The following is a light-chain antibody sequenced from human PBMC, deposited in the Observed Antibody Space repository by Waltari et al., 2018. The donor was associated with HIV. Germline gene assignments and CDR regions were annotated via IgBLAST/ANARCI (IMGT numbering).Light chain of an antibody. Sequence: QSVLTQPPSVSGAPGQRITISCTGTGSNIGAAYDVHWYQQLPGIVPRLLNYGNGIRPSVFPVRFSVSKSGTSASLAITGLQADDEGDYYCQSYDRGLRGNVFGTGTKVTVL. V-gene: IGLV1-40*01. J-gene: IGLJ1*01. CDR2: GNG. CDR1: GSNIGAAYD. CDR3: QSYDRGLRGNV.